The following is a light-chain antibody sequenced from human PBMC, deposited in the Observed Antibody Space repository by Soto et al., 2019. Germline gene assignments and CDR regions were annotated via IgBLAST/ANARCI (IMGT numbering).Light chain of an antibody. J-gene: IGKJ4*01. Sequence: EIVLTQSPATLSLSPGERATLSCRASQSVSSYLACYQQKPGQAPRLLIYDASNRATGIPDRFSGSGSGTDFTLTISSLEPEDFAVYYCQQRSNWLTFGGGTKVEIK. CDR3: QQRSNWLT. CDR1: QSVSSY. CDR2: DAS. V-gene: IGKV3-11*01.